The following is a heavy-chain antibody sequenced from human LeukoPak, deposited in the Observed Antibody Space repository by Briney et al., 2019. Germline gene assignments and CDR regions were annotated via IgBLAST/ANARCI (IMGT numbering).Heavy chain of an antibody. Sequence: GGSLRLSCAASGFTFSTYAMSWVRQAPGKGLELVSAISGSGGSTYYADSVKGRFTISRDNSKNTLYLQMNSLRAEDTAVYYCANLDYPNYMDVWGKGTTVTVSS. V-gene: IGHV3-23*01. J-gene: IGHJ6*03. CDR2: ISGSGGST. CDR1: GFTFSTYA. CDR3: ANLDYPNYMDV. D-gene: IGHD3-16*01.